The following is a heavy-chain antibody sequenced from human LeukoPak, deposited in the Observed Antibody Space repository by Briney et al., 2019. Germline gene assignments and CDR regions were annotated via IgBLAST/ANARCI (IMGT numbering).Heavy chain of an antibody. D-gene: IGHD1-26*01. Sequence: GGSLSLSCAASGFTFNSYSMNWVRQAPGKGLEWVSSISSSSSYMYYADSVKGRFTISRDNAKNSLYLQMNSLRAEDTAVYYCARDKQVGATHSDYWGQGTLVTVSS. CDR3: ARDKQVGATHSDY. CDR2: ISSSSSYM. V-gene: IGHV3-21*01. CDR1: GFTFNSYS. J-gene: IGHJ4*02.